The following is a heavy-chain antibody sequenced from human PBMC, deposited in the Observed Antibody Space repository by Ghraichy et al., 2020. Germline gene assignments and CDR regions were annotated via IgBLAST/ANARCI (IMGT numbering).Heavy chain of an antibody. Sequence: GGSLRLSCAASGFTFSSYGMHWVRQAPGKGLEWVAFIRYDGSNKYYADSVKGRFTISRDNSKNTLYLQMNSLRAEDTAVYYCAKEGRATISFNWFDPWCQGTLVTVSS. CDR3: AKEGRATISFNWFDP. V-gene: IGHV3-30*02. J-gene: IGHJ5*02. CDR2: IRYDGSNK. D-gene: IGHD5-12*01. CDR1: GFTFSSYG.